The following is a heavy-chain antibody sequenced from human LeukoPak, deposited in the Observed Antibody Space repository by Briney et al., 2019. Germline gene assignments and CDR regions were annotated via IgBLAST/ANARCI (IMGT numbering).Heavy chain of an antibody. D-gene: IGHD6-19*01. CDR3: ASSRRGYDTGWNYFNY. Sequence: GGSLGLSCTTSSFTFNFHAMTWVRLAPGKGLEWVATITHTGTRTYHADSVKGRFTISRDNSRGTLFLQMSSLRADDTAVYYCASSRRGYDTGWNYFNYWGQGTLVNVSS. CDR1: SFTFNFHA. V-gene: IGHV3-23*01. J-gene: IGHJ4*02. CDR2: ITHTGTRT.